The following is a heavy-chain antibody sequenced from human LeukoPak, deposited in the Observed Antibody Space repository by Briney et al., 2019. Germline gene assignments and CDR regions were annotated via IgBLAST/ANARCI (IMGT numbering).Heavy chain of an antibody. CDR2: ISGSGDST. J-gene: IGHJ4*02. D-gene: IGHD5-12*01. V-gene: IGHV3-23*01. CDR1: GFTFSSYA. CDR3: AKDPGGIVATSYFDY. Sequence: GGSLRLSCAASGFTFSSYAMSWVRQAPGKGLEWVSAISGSGDSTYYEDSVKGRFTISRDNFKNTLYLQMNSLRAEDTAVYYCAKDPGGIVATSYFDYWGQGTLVTVSS.